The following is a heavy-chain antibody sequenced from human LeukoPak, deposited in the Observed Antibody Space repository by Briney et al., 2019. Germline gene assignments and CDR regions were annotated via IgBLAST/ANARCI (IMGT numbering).Heavy chain of an antibody. Sequence: RGSLRLSCAASGFTFSSYWVSWVRQAPGKGLEWVANIKQDGSEKYYVDSVKGRFTISRDNAKNSLYLQMNSLRAEDTAVYYCARRYCSGGSCYGDYYGMDVWGQGTTVTVSS. CDR3: ARRYCSGGSCYGDYYGMDV. CDR1: GFTFSSYW. V-gene: IGHV3-7*01. D-gene: IGHD2-15*01. CDR2: IKQDGSEK. J-gene: IGHJ6*02.